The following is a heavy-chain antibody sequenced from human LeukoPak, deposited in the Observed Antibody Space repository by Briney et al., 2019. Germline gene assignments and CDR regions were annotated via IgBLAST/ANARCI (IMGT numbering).Heavy chain of an antibody. D-gene: IGHD6-19*01. CDR1: GGSFSAYY. CDR3: ARRHIAVAGGPFDY. J-gene: IGHJ4*02. Sequence: PSETLSLTCAVYGGSFSAYYWSWIRQPPGKGLEWIGEINHSGSTNYNPSLKSRVTIFVDTSKNQFSLKLSSVTAADTAVYYCARRHIAVAGGPFDYWGQGTLVTVSS. V-gene: IGHV4-34*01. CDR2: INHSGST.